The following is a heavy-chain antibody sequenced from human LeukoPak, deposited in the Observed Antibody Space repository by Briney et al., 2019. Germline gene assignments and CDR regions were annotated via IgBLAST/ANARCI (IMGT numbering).Heavy chain of an antibody. V-gene: IGHV3-53*01. CDR1: GFTVSSNY. D-gene: IGHD6-13*01. CDR2: IYTVGNT. CDR3: ARALVTAAAPHY. J-gene: IGHJ4*02. Sequence: GGSLRLSCAASGFTVSSNYMSWVRQAPGRGLEWVSVIYTVGNTYYAESVKGRFTISRDNSKNTLYLQMNSLRAEDTAVYYCARALVTAAAPHYWGQGTLVTVSS.